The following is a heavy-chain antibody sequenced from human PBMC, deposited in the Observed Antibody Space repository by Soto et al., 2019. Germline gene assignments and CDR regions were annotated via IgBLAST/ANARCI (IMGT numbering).Heavy chain of an antibody. J-gene: IGHJ5*02. D-gene: IGHD5-12*01. CDR3: XXXXXSGFIFFSWFDP. Sequence: QITLKESGPTLVKPTQTLTLTCTFSGFSLSTSGVGVGWIRQPPGKALEWLALIYWDDDKRYSPSLKSRLTITKDTSKNQVXXXMXNMDPVDTXTXXXXXXXXSGFIFFSWFDPWGQGTLVTVSS. CDR1: GFSLSTSGVG. V-gene: IGHV2-5*02. CDR2: IYWDDDK.